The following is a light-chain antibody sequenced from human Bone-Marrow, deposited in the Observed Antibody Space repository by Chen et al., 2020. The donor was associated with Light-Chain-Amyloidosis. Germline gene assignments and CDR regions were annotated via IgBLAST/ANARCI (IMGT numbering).Light chain of an antibody. CDR1: QSIRRR. CDR2: QSS. Sequence: DIQMTQAPSPLAASVGDRVTIACRASQSIRRRLAWYQQKPGKAPKLLISQSSSLAFGVPSRFSGGGYGTDFTLTISSLQPEDFATYYCQQYNDNSWTFGQGIKVEVK. J-gene: IGKJ1*01. V-gene: IGKV1-5*03. CDR3: QQYNDNSWT.